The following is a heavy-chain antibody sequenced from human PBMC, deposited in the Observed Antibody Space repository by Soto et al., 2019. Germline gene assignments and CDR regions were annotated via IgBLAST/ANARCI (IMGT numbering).Heavy chain of an antibody. CDR2: ISAHNGNT. J-gene: IGHJ4*02. V-gene: IGHV1-18*01. Sequence: QVHLVQSGAEVKKPGASVKVSCKGSGYGFTTYGITCVRQGPGQGLAWMAWISAHNGNTNYAQKLQGRVTVTRDTSTSTAYMELRSLRSDDTAVYYCARGRYGDYWGQGALVTVSS. CDR1: GYGFTTYG. D-gene: IGHD1-1*01. CDR3: ARGRYGDY.